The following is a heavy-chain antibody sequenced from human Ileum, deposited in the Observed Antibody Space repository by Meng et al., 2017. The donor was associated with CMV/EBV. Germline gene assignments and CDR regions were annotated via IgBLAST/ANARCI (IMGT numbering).Heavy chain of an antibody. CDR1: GGSINSNRYY. D-gene: IGHD4/OR15-4a*01. Sequence: QVQLQESGPGLVKPSETLPLPCTVSGGSINSNRYYWGWFRQPPGKGLEWIGSIYFSGSTYYNPSLKSRATISVDTSNNHFSLRLTSVTAADTAVYYCARRVAGLGANFDFWGQGTLVTVSS. J-gene: IGHJ4*02. CDR3: ARRVAGLGANFDF. V-gene: IGHV4-39*02. CDR2: IYFSGST.